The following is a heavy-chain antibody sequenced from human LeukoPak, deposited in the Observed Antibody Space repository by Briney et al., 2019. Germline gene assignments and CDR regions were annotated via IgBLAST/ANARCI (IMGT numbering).Heavy chain of an antibody. J-gene: IGHJ4*02. CDR3: ARATILGAFDY. V-gene: IGHV3-48*01. CDR1: GFTFSNFG. D-gene: IGHD1-26*01. Sequence: GGSLRLSCAASGFTFSNFGMNWVRQAPGKGLEWVSYISSSSSTIYYADSVKGRFTISRDNSKNTLYLQMNSLRAEDTAVYYCARATILGAFDYWGQGTLVTVSS. CDR2: ISSSSSTI.